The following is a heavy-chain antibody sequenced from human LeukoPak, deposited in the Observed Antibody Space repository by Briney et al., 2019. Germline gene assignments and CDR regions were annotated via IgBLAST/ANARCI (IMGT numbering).Heavy chain of an antibody. V-gene: IGHV1-3*04. CDR2: INTGNGNT. CDR1: GYTFTIYA. CDR3: ARNTETAIPLPYYFDY. J-gene: IGHJ4*02. D-gene: IGHD2-21*02. Sequence: ASVKVSCTASGYTFTIYAMHWVRQAPGQRLECMGWINTGNGNTKYSQKFQGRVTITRDTSASTAYMDLSSLRSEDTAVYYCARNTETAIPLPYYFDYWGQGTLVTVSS.